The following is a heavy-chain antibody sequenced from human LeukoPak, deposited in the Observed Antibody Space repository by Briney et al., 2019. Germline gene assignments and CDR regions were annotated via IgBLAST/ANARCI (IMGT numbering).Heavy chain of an antibody. CDR1: GFTFSSYA. Sequence: GGSLRLSCAGSGFTFSSYAMSWVRQAPGKGVEWVSTISGSGGAGTYYADSVKGRFTVSRDNSRNTLYLPMNSLRAEDTAVYYCVKDRGGSPFYGMDVWGQGTTVTVSS. CDR2: ISGSGGAGT. D-gene: IGHD1-26*01. V-gene: IGHV3-23*01. CDR3: VKDRGGSPFYGMDV. J-gene: IGHJ6*02.